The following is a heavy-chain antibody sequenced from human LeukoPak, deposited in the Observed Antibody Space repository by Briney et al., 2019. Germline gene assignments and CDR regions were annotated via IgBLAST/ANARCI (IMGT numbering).Heavy chain of an antibody. Sequence: PGGSLRLSCAASGFTVSSNYMSWVRHAPGKGLEWVSVIYSGGSTYYADSVKGRFTISRDNSKNTLYLQMNSLRAEDTAVYYCARSYSSSFDWFDPWGQGTLVTVSS. CDR2: IYSGGST. D-gene: IGHD6-6*01. J-gene: IGHJ5*02. CDR3: ARSYSSSFDWFDP. CDR1: GFTVSSNY. V-gene: IGHV3-53*01.